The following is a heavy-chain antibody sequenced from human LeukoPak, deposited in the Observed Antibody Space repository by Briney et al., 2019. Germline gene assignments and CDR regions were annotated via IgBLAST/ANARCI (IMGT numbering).Heavy chain of an antibody. CDR1: GYTFTGYY. CDR3: ARGVGNEGLTI. D-gene: IGHD1-26*01. Sequence: ASVKVSCKASGYTFTGYYIHWVRQAPGQGLEWMGWINPNSGGTNYAQKFQGRVTMTTETFTSTADMEVTSLRSDDTAVYYCARGVGNEGLTIWGQGTLVTVSS. J-gene: IGHJ3*02. CDR2: INPNSGGT. V-gene: IGHV1-2*02.